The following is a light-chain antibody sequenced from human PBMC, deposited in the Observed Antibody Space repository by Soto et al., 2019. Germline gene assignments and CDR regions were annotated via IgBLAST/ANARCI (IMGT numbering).Light chain of an antibody. J-gene: IGKJ1*01. CDR3: QQYFSTPRT. CDR1: QSVLYSSNNKDY. CDR2: WAS. V-gene: IGKV4-1*01. Sequence: DILMTQSPDSLAVALGERATINCKSSQSVLYSSNNKDYLAWYHQKPGQPPKLLIYWASTRDSGVPDRFSGSGSGTDFTLTISSLQAEDVAVYYCQQYFSTPRTFGQGTKVDIK.